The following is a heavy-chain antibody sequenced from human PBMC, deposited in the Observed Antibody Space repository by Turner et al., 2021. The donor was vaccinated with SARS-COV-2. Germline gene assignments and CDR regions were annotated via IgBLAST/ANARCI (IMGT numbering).Heavy chain of an antibody. CDR2: IIPISGTA. J-gene: IGHJ6*02. Sequence: QVQLVQSGAEVKKPGSSVKVSCKAYGGTFSRYAISWVRQAPGQGLEWMGGIIPISGTANHAQKFQGRVTITADESTSTAYVELSSLRSEDTAVYYCARGKNYYGSGSYYPTHYYYGMDVWGQGTTVTVSS. V-gene: IGHV1-69*01. CDR1: GGTFSRYA. CDR3: ARGKNYYGSGSYYPTHYYYGMDV. D-gene: IGHD3-10*01.